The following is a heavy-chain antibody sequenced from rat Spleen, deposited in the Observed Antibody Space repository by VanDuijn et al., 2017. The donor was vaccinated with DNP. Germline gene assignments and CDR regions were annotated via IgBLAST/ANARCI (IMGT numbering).Heavy chain of an antibody. V-gene: IGHV5-31*01. CDR3: ARQLKDYAMDA. Sequence: EVQLVESGGDLVQPGKSLKLSCEVSGFTINNYWMTWIRQVPGKGLEWVASITSSGGSTYYPDSVKGRFTISRDNAKNTLYLQMNSLRSEETATYYGARQLKDYAMDAWGQGTSVTVSS. CDR2: ITSSGGST. J-gene: IGHJ4*01. D-gene: IGHD1-2*01. CDR1: GFTINNYW.